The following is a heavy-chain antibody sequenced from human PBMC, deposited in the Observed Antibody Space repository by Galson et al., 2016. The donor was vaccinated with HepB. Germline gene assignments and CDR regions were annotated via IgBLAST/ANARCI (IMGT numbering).Heavy chain of an antibody. V-gene: IGHV3-33*01. Sequence: SLRLSCAASGFTFSSYGMHWVRQAPGKGLEWVAMIWSDGSNKYYIDSVKGRFTTSRDNFQNTLYLQMNSLRAEDTAVYYCTRDPGYYDSSGYYYPGPFDWGQGTLVTVSS. CDR3: TRDPGYYDSSGYYYPGPFD. CDR2: IWSDGSNK. J-gene: IGHJ4*02. D-gene: IGHD3-22*01. CDR1: GFTFSSYG.